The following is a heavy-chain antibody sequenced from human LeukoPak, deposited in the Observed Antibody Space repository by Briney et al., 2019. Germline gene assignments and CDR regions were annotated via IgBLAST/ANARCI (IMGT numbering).Heavy chain of an antibody. CDR1: GFTFSGYA. CDR3: AKHIYYDFWSAPLGYFDY. D-gene: IGHD3-3*01. Sequence: PGGTLRLSCAASGFTFSGYAMSWVRQAPGKGLEWVSSITGSGGSTYYSDSVMGRFTISRDNSKSTLYLQMNSLRAEDTAVYYCAKHIYYDFWSAPLGYFDYWGQGTLVTVSS. J-gene: IGHJ4*02. CDR2: ITGSGGST. V-gene: IGHV3-23*01.